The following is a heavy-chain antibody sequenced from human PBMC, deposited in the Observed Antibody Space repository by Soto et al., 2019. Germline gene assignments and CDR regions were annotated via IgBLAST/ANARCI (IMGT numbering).Heavy chain of an antibody. D-gene: IGHD3-10*01. CDR3: ATVSASSMLRGVVIN. CDR2: IYHSGNT. Sequence: QVHLQESGPGLVRPSGTLSLTCAFSGGSISSDNWWSWVRQPPGKGLEWIGEIYHSGNTNYNPSLKSRVTISVDKSKNQFALKVTSVTAADTALYYCATVSASSMLRGVVINWGQGTLVTVSS. V-gene: IGHV4-4*02. J-gene: IGHJ4*02. CDR1: GGSISSDNW.